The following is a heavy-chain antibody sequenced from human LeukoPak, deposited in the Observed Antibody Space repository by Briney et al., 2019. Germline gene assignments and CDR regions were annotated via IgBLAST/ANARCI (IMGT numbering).Heavy chain of an antibody. CDR2: ITGSGDTA. J-gene: IGHJ4*02. CDR1: GFAFSSYA. Sequence: GSLRLSCAASGFAFSSYAVTWVRQAPGKGLEWVSSITGSGDTAFYADSVKGRFTISRDNSKNILYLQMHSLRVEDTAVYYCVKDYSTIAAAANPLFDYWGQGALVTVSS. D-gene: IGHD6-25*01. CDR3: VKDYSTIAAAANPLFDY. V-gene: IGHV3-23*01.